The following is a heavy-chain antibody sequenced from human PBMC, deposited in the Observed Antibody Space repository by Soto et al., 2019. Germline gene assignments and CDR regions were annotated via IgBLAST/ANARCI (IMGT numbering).Heavy chain of an antibody. CDR2: ISYDGSNK. CDR1: GFTFSSYG. D-gene: IGHD1-26*01. V-gene: IGHV3-30*18. CDR3: AKENSGYDMDV. J-gene: IGHJ6*02. Sequence: GGSLRLSCAASGFTFSSYGMHWVRQAPGKGLEWVAVISYDGSNKYYADSVRGRFTISRDNSKNTLYLQMNSLRAEDTAVYHCAKENSGYDMDVWGQGTTVTVSS.